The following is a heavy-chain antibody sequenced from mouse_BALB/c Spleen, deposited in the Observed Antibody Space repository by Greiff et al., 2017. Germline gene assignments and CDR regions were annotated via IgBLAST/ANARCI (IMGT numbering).Heavy chain of an antibody. Sequence: EVKLVESGGDLVKPGGSLKLSCAASGFTFSSYGMSWVRQTPDKRLEWVATISSGGSYTYYPDSVKGRFTISRDNAKNTLYLQMSSLKSEDTAMYYCARGGSRDYAMDYWGQGTSVTVSS. CDR1: GFTFSSYG. CDR2: ISSGGSYT. J-gene: IGHJ4*01. D-gene: IGHD3-3*01. CDR3: ARGGSRDYAMDY. V-gene: IGHV5-6*01.